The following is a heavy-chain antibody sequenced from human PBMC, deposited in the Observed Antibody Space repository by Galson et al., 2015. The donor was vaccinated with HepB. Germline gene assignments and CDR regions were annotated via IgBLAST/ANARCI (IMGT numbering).Heavy chain of an antibody. CDR2: ILPMFGIA. V-gene: IGHV1-69*04. CDR3: ARGTGSRTYTWFDL. J-gene: IGHJ5*02. D-gene: IGHD3-10*01. Sequence: SWVRQAPGQGLEWMGRILPMFGIANYAQTFQGKVTITADKTTNTVYMALSSLRSEDTAVYYCARGTGSRTYTWFDLWGQGTLVTVSS.